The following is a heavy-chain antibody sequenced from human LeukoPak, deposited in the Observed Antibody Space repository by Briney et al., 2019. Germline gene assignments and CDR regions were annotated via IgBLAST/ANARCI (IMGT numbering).Heavy chain of an antibody. CDR2: INPNSGGT. CDR3: ARVGSNWNSRRDAFDI. Sequence: ASVKVSCKASGYTFTGYYMHWVRQAPGQGLEWMGWINPNSGGTNYAQKFQGRVTMTRDTSISTAYMELSSLRSEDTAVYYCARVGSNWNSRRDAFDIWGQGTMVTVSS. J-gene: IGHJ3*02. CDR1: GYTFTGYY. V-gene: IGHV1-2*02. D-gene: IGHD1-7*01.